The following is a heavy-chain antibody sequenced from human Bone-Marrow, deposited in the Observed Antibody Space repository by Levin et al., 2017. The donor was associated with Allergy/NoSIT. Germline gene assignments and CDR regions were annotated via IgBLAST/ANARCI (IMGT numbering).Heavy chain of an antibody. D-gene: IGHD4-17*01. Sequence: GESLKISCVASGFTFRSHAMNWVRQAPGKGLEWVSSITSSSTYINYADSVKGRFTISRDDARDSLYFQMNSLGAGDTAVYYCARDYGDYYGGRYFAYWGRGTLVTVSS. CDR1: GFTFRSHA. CDR2: ITSSSTYI. J-gene: IGHJ4*02. CDR3: ARDYGDYYGGRYFAY. V-gene: IGHV3-21*01.